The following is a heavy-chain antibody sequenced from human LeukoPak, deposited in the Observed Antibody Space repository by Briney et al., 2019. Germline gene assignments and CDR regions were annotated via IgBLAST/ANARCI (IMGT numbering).Heavy chain of an antibody. CDR1: GYTFTSYY. V-gene: IGHV1-46*01. CDR2: INPSGGST. Sequence: ASVKVSCKASGYTFTSYYMHWVRQAPGQGLEWMGIINPSGGSTSYAQKFQGRVTMTRDTSTSTAYMELRSLRSDDTAVYYCARASVVVITPLDSWGQGTLVTVSS. J-gene: IGHJ4*02. D-gene: IGHD3-22*01. CDR3: ARASVVVITPLDS.